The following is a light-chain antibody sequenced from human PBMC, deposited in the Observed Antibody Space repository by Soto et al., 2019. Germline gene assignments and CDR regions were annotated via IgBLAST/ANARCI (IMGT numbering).Light chain of an antibody. CDR1: SXDVGGYNY. Sequence: QSALTQPASVSGSPGQSITISCTGTSXDVGGYNYVSWYQQHPGKAPKLMIYEVSNRPSGVSNRFSGSKSGNTASLTISGLQAEDEADYYCGSYTSGRTYVFGTGTKVTV. V-gene: IGLV2-14*01. CDR2: EVS. J-gene: IGLJ1*01. CDR3: GSYTSGRTYV.